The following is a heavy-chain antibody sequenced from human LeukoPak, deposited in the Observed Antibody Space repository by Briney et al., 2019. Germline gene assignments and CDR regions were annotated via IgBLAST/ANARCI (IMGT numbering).Heavy chain of an antibody. CDR1: GYSFTSYW. CDR3: ASLFSSTSHFDYYMDV. D-gene: IGHD2-2*01. CDR2: IYPGDSDT. V-gene: IGHV5-51*01. J-gene: IGHJ6*03. Sequence: GESLKISCKGSGYSFTSYWIGWVRQMPGKGLEWMGIIYPGDSDTRYSPSFQGQVTISADKSISTAYLQWSSLKASDTAMYYCASLFSSTSHFDYYMDVWGKGTTVTVSS.